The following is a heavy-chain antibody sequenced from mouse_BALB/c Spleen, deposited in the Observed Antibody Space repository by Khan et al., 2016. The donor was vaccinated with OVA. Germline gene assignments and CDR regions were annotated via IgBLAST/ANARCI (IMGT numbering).Heavy chain of an antibody. D-gene: IGHD1-1*01. Sequence: QIQLVQSGPELKKPGETVKISCKASGYSFTNYGMNWVKQSPGKALKWMGWINTYTGKPTYADDFKGRFAFSLETSSSTAYLQINNLNNDYTATFYCARPPYASYTLDHWGQGTSVTVSS. CDR2: INTYTGKP. V-gene: IGHV9-3-1*01. CDR1: GYSFTNYG. J-gene: IGHJ4*01. CDR3: ARPPYASYTLDH.